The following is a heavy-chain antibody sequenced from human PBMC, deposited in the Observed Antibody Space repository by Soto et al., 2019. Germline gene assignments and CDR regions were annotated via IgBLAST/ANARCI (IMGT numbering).Heavy chain of an antibody. Sequence: GGSLRLSCAASGFTFSSYGMHWVRQAPGKGLEWVAVIWYDGSNKYYADSVKGRFTISRDNSKNTLYLQMNSLRAEDTAVYYCARDRERHDRSRGGGYLATPGPYGRQYYMDVWGKGTTVTVSS. CDR3: ARDRERHDRSRGGGYLATPGPYGRQYYMDV. D-gene: IGHD2-15*01. V-gene: IGHV3-33*01. J-gene: IGHJ6*03. CDR2: IWYDGSNK. CDR1: GFTFSSYG.